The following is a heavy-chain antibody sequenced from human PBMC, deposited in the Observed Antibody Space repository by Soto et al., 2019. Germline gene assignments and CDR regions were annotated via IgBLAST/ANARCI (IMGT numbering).Heavy chain of an antibody. CDR1: GDSVSSNTAS. CDR2: TYFRSKWYN. V-gene: IGHV6-1*01. CDR3: ARRWGGIAAASKIRVPQASSGSHRSPDWFDP. Sequence: PSQTLSLTCAIPGDSVSSNTASWDWIRQSPSRGLEWLGRTYFRSKWYNDYAVSVKSRIIINPDTSNNQFSLQLNSVTPEDTAVYFCARRWGGIAAASKIRVPQASSGSHRSPDWFDPWGQGTLVTVSS. J-gene: IGHJ5*02. D-gene: IGHD6-13*01.